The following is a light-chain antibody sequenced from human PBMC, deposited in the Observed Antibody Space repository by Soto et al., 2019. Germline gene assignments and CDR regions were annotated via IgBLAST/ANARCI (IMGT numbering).Light chain of an antibody. CDR1: SSDVGSYDL. Sequence: QSVLTQPASVSGSPGQSFTISCTGTSSDVGSYDLVSWFQHHPGEAPKLMIYEGTKRPSGVSNRFSGSKSGNTASLTISGLQTEDEADYYCCSYSGRDTMIFGGGTKLTVL. J-gene: IGLJ2*01. CDR2: EGT. CDR3: CSYSGRDTMI. V-gene: IGLV2-23*01.